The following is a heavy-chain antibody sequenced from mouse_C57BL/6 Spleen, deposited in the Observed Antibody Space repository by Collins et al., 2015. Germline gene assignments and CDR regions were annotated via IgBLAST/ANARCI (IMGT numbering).Heavy chain of an antibody. Sequence: DVQLQESGPGMVKPSQSLSLTCTVTGYSITSGYDWHWIRHFPGNKLEWMGYISYSGSTNYNPSLKSRISITHDTSKNHFFPKLNSVTTEDTATYYCAREAEEAMDYWGQGTSVTVSS. J-gene: IGHJ4*01. CDR2: ISYSGST. CDR3: AREAEEAMDY. V-gene: IGHV3-1*01. CDR1: GYSITSGYD.